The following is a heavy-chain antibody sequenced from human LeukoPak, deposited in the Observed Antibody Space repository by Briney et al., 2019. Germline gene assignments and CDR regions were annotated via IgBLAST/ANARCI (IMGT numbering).Heavy chain of an antibody. J-gene: IGHJ4*02. V-gene: IGHV1-24*01. CDR1: GYTLTELS. CDR2: FDPEDGET. D-gene: IGHD3-22*01. CDR3: ATDRGYYDSSGYYLYYFDY. Sequence: ASVKVSCKVSGYTLTELSMHWVRQAPGKGLEWMGGFDPEDGETIYAQKFQGRVTMTEDTSTDTAYMELSSLRSEDTAVYYCATDRGYYDSSGYYLYYFDYWGQGTLVTVSS.